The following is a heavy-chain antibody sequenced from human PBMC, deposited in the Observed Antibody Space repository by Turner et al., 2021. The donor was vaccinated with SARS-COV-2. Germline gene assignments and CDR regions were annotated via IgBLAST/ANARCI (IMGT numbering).Heavy chain of an antibody. J-gene: IGHJ4*01. Sequence: QVLLVESGGGVVQPGRSLILSCAAPGFTFSNYGMFWGRQGPGKGLEWVALISYDGSNEHYADSVKGRFTIARDNSKNTLFLQMYSLRAEDTAVYYCVKGGSGWSMEFDYWGHGTLVTVSS. CDR2: ISYDGSNE. D-gene: IGHD6-19*01. CDR3: VKGGSGWSMEFDY. CDR1: GFTFSNYG. V-gene: IGHV3-30*18.